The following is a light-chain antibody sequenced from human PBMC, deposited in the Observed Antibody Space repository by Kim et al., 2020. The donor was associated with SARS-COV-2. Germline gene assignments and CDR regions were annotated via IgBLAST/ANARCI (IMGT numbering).Light chain of an antibody. V-gene: IGLV2-14*03. CDR2: DLS. J-gene: IGLJ3*02. CDR3: SSFTTRSTLV. CDR1: TSNHGTYNH. Sequence: GDSFTISCTGTTSNHGTYNHILRNHHHPGKAPHLMIYDLSKPPSGIASRFSGSRSGSTAYLTISGLQAEDEADYYCSSFTTRSTLVFGGGTKVTVL.